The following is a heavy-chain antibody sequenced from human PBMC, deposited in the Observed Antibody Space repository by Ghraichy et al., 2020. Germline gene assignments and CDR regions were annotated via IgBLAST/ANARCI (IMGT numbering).Heavy chain of an antibody. CDR2: MNPDGGQK. D-gene: IGHD3-3*01. CDR3: ASFEVDDS. CDR1: GFTFTNNW. V-gene: IGHV3-7*01. J-gene: IGHJ4*02. Sequence: GESLNISCVASGFTFTNNWMSWVRQAPGRGLEGVATMNPDGGQKYYVDSVKGRFTISRDNAKNSLYLQMSSLRAEDTAVYYCASFEVDDSWGQGTLVTVSS.